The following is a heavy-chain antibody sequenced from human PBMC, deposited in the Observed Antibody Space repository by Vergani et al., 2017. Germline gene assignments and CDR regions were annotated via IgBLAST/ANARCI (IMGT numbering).Heavy chain of an antibody. J-gene: IGHJ4*02. V-gene: IGHV3-23*01. CDR1: GFTFRSYA. D-gene: IGHD1-14*01. Sequence: EVQLLESGGGLVQPGGSLRLSCAASGFTFRSYAMSWVRQAPGKGPEWVSAISGSGGSTYYADSVKGRFTISRDNSKNTLYLQMNSLRAEDTAVYYCAKGGPDGGYLDYWGQGTLVTVSS. CDR3: AKGGPDGGYLDY. CDR2: ISGSGGST.